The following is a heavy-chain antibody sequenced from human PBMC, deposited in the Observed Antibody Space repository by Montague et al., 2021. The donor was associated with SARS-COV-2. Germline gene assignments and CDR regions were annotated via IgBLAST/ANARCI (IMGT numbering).Heavy chain of an antibody. CDR3: ARKTAVFGGAL. CDR2: MKGDSTET. CDR1: GFSFSAYW. V-gene: IGHV3-7*01. D-gene: IGHD3-3*01. J-gene: IGHJ4*02. Sequence: SLRLSCAASGFSFSAYWMTWVRQAPGKGLEWLASMKGDSTETYYGYSARDRFIISRDNAEKSLSLQMNNLRADDTAVYYCARKTAVFGGALWGPGTLVRVSA.